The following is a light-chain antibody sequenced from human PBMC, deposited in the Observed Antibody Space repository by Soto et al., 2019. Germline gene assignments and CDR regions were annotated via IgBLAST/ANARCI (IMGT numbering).Light chain of an antibody. J-gene: IGLJ1*01. CDR3: SSYTTTNTYV. CDR1: SRDVGRSNR. V-gene: IGLV2-14*01. Sequence: QSVLTLPASLSESRGQLITISSTETSRDVGRSNRISWYEQHPGKDPKLIVHDVNSRPSRISSRFSGSTSGNTASLTISGLQAEDEADYYCSSYTTTNTYVFGTGTKVNVL. CDR2: DVN.